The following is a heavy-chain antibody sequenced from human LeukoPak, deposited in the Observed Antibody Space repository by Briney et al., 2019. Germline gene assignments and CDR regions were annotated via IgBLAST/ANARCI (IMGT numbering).Heavy chain of an antibody. CDR2: IQNSGST. CDR1: GGAISTFY. D-gene: IGHD3-10*01. V-gene: IGHV4-59*08. CDR3: ARHRYYYRSGSYYGAPYYMDV. J-gene: IGHJ6*03. Sequence: PSETLSLTCSVSGGAISTFYWIWIRQPPGKGLEWIGCIQNSGSTEYNPSLESRVTISVDRSRNQFSLKLSSVTAADTAVYYCARHRYYYRSGSYYGAPYYMDVWGKGTTVTISS.